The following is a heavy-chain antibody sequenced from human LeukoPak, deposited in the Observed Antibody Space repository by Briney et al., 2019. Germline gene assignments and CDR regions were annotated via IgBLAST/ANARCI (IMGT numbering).Heavy chain of an antibody. CDR1: GLTFSDAW. Sequence: PGGSLRLSCAASGLTFSDAWMTWVRQAPGKGLEWVARIRSKTDGGTTDYAAPVKGRFTISRDDSKNTLYLQMNSLKTEDTAVYYCTTEGSSSWSAWFDPWGQGTLVTVSS. CDR2: IRSKTDGGTT. D-gene: IGHD6-13*01. CDR3: TTEGSSSWSAWFDP. J-gene: IGHJ5*02. V-gene: IGHV3-15*01.